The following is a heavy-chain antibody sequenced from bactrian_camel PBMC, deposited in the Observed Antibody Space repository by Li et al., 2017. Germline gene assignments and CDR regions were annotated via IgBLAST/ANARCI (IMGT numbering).Heavy chain of an antibody. D-gene: IGHD1*01. V-gene: IGHV3S40*01. Sequence: VQLVESGDGSVQAGGSLRLSCAASGSTFSTYDMSWVRQAPGKGLEWVSAINSGGGNTYYADSVKGRFTISRDNAKSTLYLQLSNVGPGDTATYYCAKAFYALSESYHVKGQGTQVTVS. CDR2: INSGGGNT. J-gene: IGHJ4*01. CDR1: GSTFSTYD.